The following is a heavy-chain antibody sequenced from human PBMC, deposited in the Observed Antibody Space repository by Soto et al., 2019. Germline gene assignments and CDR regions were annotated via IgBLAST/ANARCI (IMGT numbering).Heavy chain of an antibody. CDR1: GGSFSGYY. V-gene: IGHV4-34*01. CDR2: INHSGST. Sequence: SETLSLTCAVYGGSFSGYYWSWIRQPPGKGLEWIGEINHSGSTNYNPSLKSRVTISVDTSKNQFSLKLSSVTAADTAVYYCERGLRFDYWGQGTLVTVSS. CDR3: ERGLRFDY. J-gene: IGHJ4*02.